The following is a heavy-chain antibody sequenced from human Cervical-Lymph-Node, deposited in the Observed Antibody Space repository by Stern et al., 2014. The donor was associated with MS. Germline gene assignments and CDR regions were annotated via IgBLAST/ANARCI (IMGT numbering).Heavy chain of an antibody. J-gene: IGHJ4*02. CDR2: IYSSGST. Sequence: QLQLQESGPGLLKPSETLSLTCTVSGDSIRTYFWTWIRQSPGKTLEWIGYIYSSGSTDYNPSLKSRVTMSLDTANKQFPLKLSSVTAADTAVYFCARKADWGDYFDYWGQGTLVTVSS. CDR3: ARKADWGDYFDY. V-gene: IGHV4-59*08. D-gene: IGHD7-27*01. CDR1: GDSIRTYF.